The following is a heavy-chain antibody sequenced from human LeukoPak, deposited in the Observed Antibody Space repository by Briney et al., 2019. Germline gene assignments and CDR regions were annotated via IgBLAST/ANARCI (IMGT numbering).Heavy chain of an antibody. D-gene: IGHD3-3*01. Sequence: GGSLRLSCAASGFTFSSYWMRWVRQAPGKGLVWVSRINSDGSSTSYADSVKGRFTISRDNAKNTLYLQMNSLRAEDTAVYYCARGYYDFWSGYSPNIQKSYYFDYWGQGTLVTVSS. J-gene: IGHJ4*02. V-gene: IGHV3-74*01. CDR2: INSDGSST. CDR3: ARGYYDFWSGYSPNIQKSYYFDY. CDR1: GFTFSSYW.